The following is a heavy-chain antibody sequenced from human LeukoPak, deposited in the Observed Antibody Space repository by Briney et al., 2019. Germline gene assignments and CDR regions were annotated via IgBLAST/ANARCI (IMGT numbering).Heavy chain of an antibody. CDR1: GFTFSSYS. J-gene: IGHJ4*02. CDR3: ARLDSSGFDY. CDR2: ISSSSIYK. D-gene: IGHD3-22*01. Sequence: GGSLRLSCAASGFTFSSYSMNWVRQAPGKGLEWVSSISSSSIYKYYADSVKGRFTISRDNAKKSLYLQMNSLRAEDTAVYYCARLDSSGFDYWGQGTLVSVSS. V-gene: IGHV3-21*01.